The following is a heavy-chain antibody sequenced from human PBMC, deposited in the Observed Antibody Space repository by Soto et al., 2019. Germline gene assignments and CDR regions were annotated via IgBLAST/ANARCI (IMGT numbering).Heavy chain of an antibody. CDR3: AKQFGEMGGQLKKSYYFDY. V-gene: IGHV3-30*18. CDR2: ISYDGSNK. CDR1: GFTFSSYG. J-gene: IGHJ4*02. D-gene: IGHD3-16*01. Sequence: GGSLRLSCAASGFTFSSYGMHWVRQAPGKGLEWVAVISYDGSNKYYADSVKGRFTISRDNSKNTLYLQMNSLRAEDTAVYYCAKQFGEMGGQLKKSYYFDYWGQGTLVTVSS.